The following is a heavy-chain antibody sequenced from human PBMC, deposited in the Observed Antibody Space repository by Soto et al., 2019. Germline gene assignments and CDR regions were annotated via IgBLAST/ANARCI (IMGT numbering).Heavy chain of an antibody. CDR1: GVTFSSYS. D-gene: IGHD2-2*01. CDR3: ARDGCSTSCYLYYYYGMDV. CDR2: ISSSSSTI. J-gene: IGHJ6*02. V-gene: IGHV3-48*02. Sequence: GGSLRLSCAASGVTFSSYSMNWVRQAPGKGLEWVSYISSSSSTIYYADSVKGRFTISRDNAKNSLYLQMNSLRDEDTAVYYCARDGCSTSCYLYYYYGMDVWGQGTTVTVSS.